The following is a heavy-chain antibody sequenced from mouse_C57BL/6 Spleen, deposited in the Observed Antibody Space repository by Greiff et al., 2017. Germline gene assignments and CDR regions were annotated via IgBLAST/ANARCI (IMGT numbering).Heavy chain of an antibody. CDR1: GYAFSSSW. CDR3: AGQLRVRGFYYYAMDY. CDR2: IYPGDGDT. D-gene: IGHD3-2*02. V-gene: IGHV1-82*01. J-gene: IGHJ4*01. Sequence: VQLQQPGPELVKPGASVKISCKASGYAFSSSWMNWVKQRPGKGLEWIGRIYPGDGDTNYNGKFKGKATLTADKSSSTAYMQLSSLTSEDSAVXFCAGQLRVRGFYYYAMDYWGQGTSVTVSS.